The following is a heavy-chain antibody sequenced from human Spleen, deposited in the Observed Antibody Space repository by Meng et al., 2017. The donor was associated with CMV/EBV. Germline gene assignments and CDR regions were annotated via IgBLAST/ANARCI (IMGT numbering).Heavy chain of an antibody. CDR1: SDA. V-gene: IGHV1-69*10. Sequence: SDAISWVRKAPGQGLEWMGGIIPILGIANYAQKFQGRVTITADKSTSTAYMELSSLRSEDTAVYYCARLGYCSSTSCPAIYNWFDPWGQGTLVTVSS. CDR2: IIPILGIA. CDR3: ARLGYCSSTSCPAIYNWFDP. J-gene: IGHJ5*02. D-gene: IGHD2-2*01.